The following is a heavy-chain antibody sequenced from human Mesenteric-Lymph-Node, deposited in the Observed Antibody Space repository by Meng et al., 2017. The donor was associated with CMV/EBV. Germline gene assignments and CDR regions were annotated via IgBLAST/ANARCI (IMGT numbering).Heavy chain of an antibody. CDR1: GYSFTSHW. V-gene: IGHV5-51*01. Sequence: KVSCKDSGYSFTSHWIGWVRQMPGKGLEWMGIINPDDSDTRYSPSFQGQVTISADTSITTAYLHWSSLKASDTAIYYCSRQGTQGTSTLRYFDNWGQGTLVTVSS. D-gene: IGHD1-7*01. CDR2: INPDDSDT. CDR3: SRQGTQGTSTLRYFDN. J-gene: IGHJ4*02.